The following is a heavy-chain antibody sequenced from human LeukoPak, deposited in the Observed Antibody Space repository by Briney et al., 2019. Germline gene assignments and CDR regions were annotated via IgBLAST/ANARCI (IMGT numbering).Heavy chain of an antibody. J-gene: IGHJ4*02. V-gene: IGHV4-34*01. D-gene: IGHD5-24*01. CDR2: INHSGST. CDR1: GGSFSGYY. Sequence: SETLSLTCAVYGGSFSGYYWNWICQPPGKGLEWIGEINHSGSTNYNPSLKSRVTISVDTSKNQFSLKLSSVTAADTAVYYCARWEMATNYFDYWGQGTLVTVSS. CDR3: ARWEMATNYFDY.